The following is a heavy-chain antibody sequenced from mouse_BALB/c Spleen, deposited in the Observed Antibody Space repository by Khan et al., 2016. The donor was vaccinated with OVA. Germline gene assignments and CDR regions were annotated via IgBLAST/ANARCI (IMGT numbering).Heavy chain of an antibody. CDR2: IISGDIYT. J-gene: IGHJ3*01. CDR3: ARQGYGGGFAY. V-gene: IGHV5-6*01. Sequence: EVQLVESGGDLVKPGGSLKLSCAASGFTFSSYGMSWVRQTPDKRLEWVAIIISGDIYTYYPDSVKGRFTISRANAKNTLYLQMSSLKSEDTAMYYCARQGYGGGFAYWGQGTLVTVSA. D-gene: IGHD1-1*01. CDR1: GFTFSSYG.